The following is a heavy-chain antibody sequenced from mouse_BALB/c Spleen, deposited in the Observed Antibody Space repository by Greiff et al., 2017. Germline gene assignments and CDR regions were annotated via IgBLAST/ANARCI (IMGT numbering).Heavy chain of an antibody. D-gene: IGHD1-1*02. Sequence: EVQVVESGGGLVKPGGSLKLSCAASGFTFSSYAMSWVRQSPEKRLEWVAEISSGGSYTYYPDTVTGRFTISRDNAKNTLYLEMSSLRSEDTAMYYCARTLSYAMDYWGQGTSVTVSS. V-gene: IGHV5-9-4*01. J-gene: IGHJ4*01. CDR1: GFTFSSYA. CDR3: ARTLSYAMDY. CDR2: ISSGGSYT.